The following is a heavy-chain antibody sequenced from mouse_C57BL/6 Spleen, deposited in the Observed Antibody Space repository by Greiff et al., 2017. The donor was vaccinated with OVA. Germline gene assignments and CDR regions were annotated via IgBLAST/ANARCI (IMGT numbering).Heavy chain of an antibody. D-gene: IGHD2-3*01. CDR1: GYTFTSYW. CDR2: IHPNSGST. J-gene: IGHJ4*01. Sequence: VQLQQPGAELVKPGASVKLSCKASGYTFTSYWMHWVKQRPGQGLEWIGMIHPNSGSTKYNEKFKSKATLTVDKSSSTAYMQLSSLTSEDSAVYYCARGGAYDDYYVDYAMDYWGQGTSVTVSS. V-gene: IGHV1-64*01. CDR3: ARGGAYDDYYVDYAMDY.